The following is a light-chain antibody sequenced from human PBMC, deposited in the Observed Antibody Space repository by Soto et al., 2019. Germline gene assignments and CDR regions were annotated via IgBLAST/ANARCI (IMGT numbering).Light chain of an antibody. J-gene: IGKJ1*01. V-gene: IGKV1-6*02. Sequence: LTLSHLPLPVXLGQXASIXXRASEGIGNALGWYQQKPGKPPKFLIYGASNLQSGVPPRFSGSGSGTDFTLAISSLQPEDSAAYYCLQDIDSPWTFGQGTKVDIK. CDR1: EGIGNA. CDR2: GAS. CDR3: LQDIDSPWT.